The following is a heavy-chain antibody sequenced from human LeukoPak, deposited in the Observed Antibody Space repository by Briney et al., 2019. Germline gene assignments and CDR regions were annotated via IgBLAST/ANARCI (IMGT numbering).Heavy chain of an antibody. CDR3: ARRGRNSSGWQDYL. J-gene: IGHJ4*02. D-gene: IGHD6-25*01. CDR1: GGSISSYY. Sequence: SETLSLTCTVSGGSISSYYWSWIRKPPRKGLEWIANIYHTGSTNYNPSLSSRVTMSIDTAKNQFSLKLTSVTAADTAVYYCARRGRNSSGWQDYLWGQGTLVTVSS. CDR2: IYHTGST. V-gene: IGHV4-59*01.